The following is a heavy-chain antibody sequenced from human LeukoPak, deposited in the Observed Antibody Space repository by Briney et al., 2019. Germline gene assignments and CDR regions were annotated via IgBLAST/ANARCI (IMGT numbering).Heavy chain of an antibody. Sequence: GGSLRLSCAASGFTFSTYVMHWVRQAPGKGLEWVAFVLYDGNEKYYTDSVKGRFTISRDNSQNTLYLPLNSLRSEDTAVFYCAKSYGYAYPFDYWGQGTLVTVSS. CDR2: VLYDGNEK. CDR3: AKSYGYAYPFDY. CDR1: GFTFSTYV. J-gene: IGHJ4*02. D-gene: IGHD5-18*01. V-gene: IGHV3-30*02.